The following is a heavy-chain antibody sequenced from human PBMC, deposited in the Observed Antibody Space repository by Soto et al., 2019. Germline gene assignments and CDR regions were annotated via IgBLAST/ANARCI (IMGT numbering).Heavy chain of an antibody. Sequence: SETLSLTCAVYGGSFSGYYWSWIRQPPGKGLEWIGEINHSGSTNYNPSLKSRVTISVDASKNQFSLKLSSVTAADTAVYYCARGLKRWLRSRNPSYYYYGMDVWGQGTTVTVSS. CDR3: ARGLKRWLRSRNPSYYYYGMDV. D-gene: IGHD5-12*01. CDR2: INHSGST. J-gene: IGHJ6*02. V-gene: IGHV4-34*01. CDR1: GGSFSGYY.